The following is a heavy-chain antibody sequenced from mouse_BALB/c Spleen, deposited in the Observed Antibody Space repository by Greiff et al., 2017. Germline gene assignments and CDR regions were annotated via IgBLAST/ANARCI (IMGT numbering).Heavy chain of an antibody. D-gene: IGHD2-10*01. CDR2: IDPENGDT. CDR3: TSYYGNPYYAMDY. CDR1: GFNIKDYY. J-gene: IGHJ4*01. V-gene: IGHV14-4*02. Sequence: EVQLVESGAELVRSGASVKLSCTASGFNIKDYYMHWVKQRPEQGLEWIGWIDPENGDTEYAPKFQGKATMTADTSSNTAYLQLSSLTSEDTAVYYCTSYYGNPYYAMDYWGQGTSVTVSS.